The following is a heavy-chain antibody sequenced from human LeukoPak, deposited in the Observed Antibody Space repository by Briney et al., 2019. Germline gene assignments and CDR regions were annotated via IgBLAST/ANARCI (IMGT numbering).Heavy chain of an antibody. J-gene: IGHJ4*02. CDR1: GGSFSGYY. Sequence: SETLSLTCAVYGGSFSGYYWSWIRQPPGKGLEWIGEINHSGSTNYNPSLKSRVTISVDTSKNQFSLKLSSVTAADTAVYYCARDLAYSGSPDYWGQGTLVTVSS. CDR2: INHSGST. CDR3: ARDLAYSGSPDY. D-gene: IGHD1-26*01. V-gene: IGHV4-34*01.